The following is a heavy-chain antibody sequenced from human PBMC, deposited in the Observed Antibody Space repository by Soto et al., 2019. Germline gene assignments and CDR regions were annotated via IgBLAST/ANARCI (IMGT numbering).Heavy chain of an antibody. Sequence: EGSLRLSCAASGFTFSDHYMDWVRQAPGKGLEWVGRTRNKANSYTTEYAASVKGRFTISRDDSKNSLYLQMNSLKTEDKDVYYCARGLVPYDFWSGYSYGMDVLGLGTTVTVSS. CDR1: GFTFSDHY. CDR3: ARGLVPYDFWSGYSYGMDV. D-gene: IGHD3-3*01. J-gene: IGHJ6*01. CDR2: TRNKANSYTT. V-gene: IGHV3-72*01.